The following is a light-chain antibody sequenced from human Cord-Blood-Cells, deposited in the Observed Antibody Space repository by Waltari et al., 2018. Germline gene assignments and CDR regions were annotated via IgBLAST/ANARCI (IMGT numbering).Light chain of an antibody. J-gene: IGLJ3*02. CDR2: DVS. Sequence: QSALTQPRSVSGSPGQSVTISCTGTRSDVGGYNYLSWYQQHPGKAPKLMIYDVSKRPSGVPDRFSGSKSGNTASLTISGLQAEDEADYYCCSYAGSYTLVFGGGTKLTVL. CDR1: RSDVGGYNY. V-gene: IGLV2-11*01. CDR3: CSYAGSYTLV.